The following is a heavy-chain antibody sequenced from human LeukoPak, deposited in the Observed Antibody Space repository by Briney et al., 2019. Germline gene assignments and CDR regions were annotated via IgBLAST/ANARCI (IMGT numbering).Heavy chain of an antibody. CDR1: GFTFSSYA. CDR3: AKSGYSKPKEPGFDP. V-gene: IGHV3-23*01. CDR2: ISGSGGST. D-gene: IGHD4-11*01. Sequence: GGSLRLSCAAPGFTFSSYAMSWVRQAPGKGLEWVSAISGSGGSTYYADSVKGRFTISRDNSKNTLYLQMNSLRAEDTAVYYCAKSGYSKPKEPGFDPWGQGTLVTVSS. J-gene: IGHJ5*02.